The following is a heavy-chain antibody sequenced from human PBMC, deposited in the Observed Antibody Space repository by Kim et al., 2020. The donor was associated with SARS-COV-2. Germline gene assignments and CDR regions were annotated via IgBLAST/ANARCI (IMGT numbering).Heavy chain of an antibody. CDR1: GFTFGDYA. V-gene: IGHV3-49*03. J-gene: IGHJ6*02. Sequence: GGSLRLSCTASGFTFGDYAMSWFRQAPGKGLEWVGFIRSKAYGGTTEYAASVKGRFTISRDDSKSIAYLQMNSLKTEDTAVYYCTRDYVGRERGLLDYYYGMDVWGQGTTVTVSS. D-gene: IGHD1-26*01. CDR3: TRDYVGRERGLLDYYYGMDV. CDR2: IRSKAYGGTT.